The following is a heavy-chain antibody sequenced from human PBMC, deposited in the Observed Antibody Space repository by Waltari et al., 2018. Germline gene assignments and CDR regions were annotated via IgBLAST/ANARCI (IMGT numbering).Heavy chain of an antibody. CDR3: ARGTSNILTGYYYFDY. D-gene: IGHD3-9*01. V-gene: IGHV1-69*05. CDR1: GGTFSSYA. Sequence: QVQLVQSGAEVKKPGSSVKVSCKASGGTFSSYAISWVRQAPGQGLEWMGGIIPIFGTANYAQKFQGRVTITTDESTSTAYMELSSLRSEDTAVYYCARGTSNILTGYYYFDYWGQGTLVTVSS. J-gene: IGHJ4*02. CDR2: IIPIFGTA.